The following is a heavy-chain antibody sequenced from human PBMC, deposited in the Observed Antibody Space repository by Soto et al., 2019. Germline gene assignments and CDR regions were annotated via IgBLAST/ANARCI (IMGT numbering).Heavy chain of an antibody. V-gene: IGHV4-59*01. CDR2: VNYGGTN. J-gene: IGHJ4*02. CDR1: GGSISSYY. CDR3: ARGYSATYVRRGP. Sequence: PSETLSLTCTVSGGSISSYYWSWIRQPPGKGLEWMGYVNYGGTNNHNPSLKGRATISVDTSKNEFSLRLTSVTTADTAVYYCARGYSATYVRRGPWGQGTLVTVSS. D-gene: IGHD1-26*01.